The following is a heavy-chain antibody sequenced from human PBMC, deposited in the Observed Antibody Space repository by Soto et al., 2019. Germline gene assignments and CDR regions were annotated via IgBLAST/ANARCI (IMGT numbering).Heavy chain of an antibody. Sequence: SETLSLTCSVSGADVNTYSWTWIRQPAGRGLEWIGRIYTSASINYNPSLKGRVTLSVDTSTNQVSLRLASVTAADTAIYYCARDREAGYNFYYGMDVWGQGTTVTVSS. CDR1: GADVNTYS. CDR2: IYTSASI. CDR3: ARDREAGYNFYYGMDV. V-gene: IGHV4-4*07. D-gene: IGHD6-19*01. J-gene: IGHJ6*02.